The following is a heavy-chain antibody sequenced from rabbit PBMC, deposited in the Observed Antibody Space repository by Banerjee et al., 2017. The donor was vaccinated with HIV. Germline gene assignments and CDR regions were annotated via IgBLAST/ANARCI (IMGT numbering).Heavy chain of an antibody. J-gene: IGHJ4*01. D-gene: IGHD4-2*01. CDR3: ARDDSGNHEAYFNL. CDR1: GFTISRTFW. Sequence: QSLEESGGDLVKPGASLTLTCTASGFTISRTFWICWVRQAPGKGLEWIGCIYTSGGSSGRYYYASWAKGRFTISKTSSTTVDLKMTNLTGADTATYFCARDDSGNHEAYFNLWGPGTLVTVS. V-gene: IGHV1S40*01. CDR2: IYTSGGSSGRY.